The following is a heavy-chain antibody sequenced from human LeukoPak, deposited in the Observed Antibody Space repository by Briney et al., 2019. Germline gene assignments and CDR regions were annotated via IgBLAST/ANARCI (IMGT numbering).Heavy chain of an antibody. V-gene: IGHV1-18*01. D-gene: IGHD3-22*01. CDR2: ISAYNGNT. CDR3: ARDRLYYYDSSFDY. Sequence: ASVKVSCKASGYTFTSYGISWVRQAPGQGLEWMGWISAYNGNTNYAQKLQGRVTMTTDTSTSTACMELRSLRSDDTAVYYCARDRLYYYDSSFDYWGQGTLVTVSS. J-gene: IGHJ4*02. CDR1: GYTFTSYG.